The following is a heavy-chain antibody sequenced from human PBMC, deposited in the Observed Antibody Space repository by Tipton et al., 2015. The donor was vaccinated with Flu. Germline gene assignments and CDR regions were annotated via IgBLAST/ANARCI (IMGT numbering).Heavy chain of an antibody. CDR3: VRTLTTQWLVYWYFDL. D-gene: IGHD6-19*01. J-gene: IGHJ2*01. CDR2: IYYSGST. CDR1: GGSVSSGSYY. Sequence: LRLSCTVSGGSVSSGSYYWSWIRQPPGKGLEWIGYIYYSGSTNYNPSLKSRVTISVDTSKNQFSLKLSSVTAADTAVYYCVRTLTTQWLVYWYFDLWGRGTLVTVSS. V-gene: IGHV4-61*01.